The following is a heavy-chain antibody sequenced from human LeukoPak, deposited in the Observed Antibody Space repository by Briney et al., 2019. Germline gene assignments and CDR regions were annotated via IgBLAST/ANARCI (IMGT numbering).Heavy chain of an antibody. J-gene: IGHJ6*03. D-gene: IGHD6-19*01. CDR2: MNPNSGNT. V-gene: IGHV1-8*01. CDR3: ARSYSSGWYDYYYYYMDV. Sequence: GASVKVSSKASGYTFTSYDINWVRQATGQGLEWMGWMNPNSGNTGYAQKFQGRVTMTRNTSISTAYMELSSLRSEDTAVYYCARSYSSGWYDYYYYYMDVWGKGTTVTVSS. CDR1: GYTFTSYD.